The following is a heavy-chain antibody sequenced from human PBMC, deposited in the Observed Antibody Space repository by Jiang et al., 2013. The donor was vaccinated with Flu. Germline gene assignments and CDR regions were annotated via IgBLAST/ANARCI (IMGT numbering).Heavy chain of an antibody. J-gene: IGHJ2*01. CDR3: ARDSSSEAYPLLLYYFDL. CDR2: FIPIFGTA. CDR1: GGTFSSHV. D-gene: IGHD1-26*01. V-gene: IGHV1-69*13. Sequence: YGAEVKKPGASVKVSCKASGGTFSSHVISWVRQAPGQGLEWMGGFIPIFGTANYAQKFEGRLTISADASTSTAYMELSSLRSEDTAVYYCARDSSSEAYPLLLYYFDLWGRGTLVTVSS.